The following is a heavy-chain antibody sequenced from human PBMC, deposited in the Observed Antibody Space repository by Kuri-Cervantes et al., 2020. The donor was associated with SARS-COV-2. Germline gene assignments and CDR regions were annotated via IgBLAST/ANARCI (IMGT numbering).Heavy chain of an antibody. CDR3: ARVVPAADEGLYYYYMDV. D-gene: IGHD2-2*01. V-gene: IGHV4-39*07. CDR2: IYYSGST. J-gene: IGHJ6*03. CDR1: GGSISSSSYY. Sequence: SETLSLTCTVSGGSISSSSYYWGWIRQPPGKGLEWIGSIYYSGSTYYNPSLKSRVTMSVDTSKNQFSLKLSSVTAADTAVYYCARVVPAADEGLYYYYMDVWGKGTTVTVSS.